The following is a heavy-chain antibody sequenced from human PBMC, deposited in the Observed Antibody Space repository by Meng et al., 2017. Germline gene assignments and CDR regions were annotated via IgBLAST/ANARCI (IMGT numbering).Heavy chain of an antibody. CDR3: AKDDAAAAIYSIDS. D-gene: IGHD2-2*01. CDR2: ISGSDSST. Sequence: GESLKISCAASGSTFSTYAMSWVRQAPGKGLEWVSAISGSDSSTYYADSVKGRFTISRDNSKNTLYLQMNSLRAEDTAVYYCAKDDAAAAIYSIDSWGQGTLVTVSS. V-gene: IGHV3-23*01. J-gene: IGHJ5*01. CDR1: GSTFSTYA.